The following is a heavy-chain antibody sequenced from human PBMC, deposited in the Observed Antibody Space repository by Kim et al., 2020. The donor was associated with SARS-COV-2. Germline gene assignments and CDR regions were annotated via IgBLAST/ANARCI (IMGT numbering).Heavy chain of an antibody. V-gene: IGHV4-34*01. D-gene: IGHD3-22*01. CDR3: ASSGNYYDSSGYHSA. Sequence: PSLKSRVTISVDTSKNQFSLKLSSVTAADTAVYYCASSGNYYDSSGYHSAWSQGTLVTVSS. J-gene: IGHJ5*02.